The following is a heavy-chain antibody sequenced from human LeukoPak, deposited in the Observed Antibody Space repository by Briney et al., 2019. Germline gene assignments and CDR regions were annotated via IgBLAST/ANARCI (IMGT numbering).Heavy chain of an antibody. Sequence: GGSLRLSCAASGFTFSSYAMHWVRQAPGKGLEWVAVISYDGSNKYYADSVKGRFTISRDNAKNSLYLQMNSLRGEDTAVYYCARGGRRFWGQGTLVTVSS. V-gene: IGHV3-30-3*01. D-gene: IGHD3-16*01. J-gene: IGHJ4*02. CDR1: GFTFSSYA. CDR3: ARGGRRF. CDR2: ISYDGSNK.